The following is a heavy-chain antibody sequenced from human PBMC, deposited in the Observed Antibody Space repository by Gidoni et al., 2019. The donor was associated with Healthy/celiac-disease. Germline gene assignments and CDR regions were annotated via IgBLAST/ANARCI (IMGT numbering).Heavy chain of an antibody. V-gene: IGHV1-2*06. CDR3: ARAALYDILGGQYY. D-gene: IGHD3-9*01. CDR2: INPNSGGT. CDR1: GYTFTGYY. J-gene: IGHJ4*02. Sequence: QVPLVQSVAEVKKPGASLKVSCKASGYTFTGYYMQWVRQAPGQGLEWMGRINPNSGGTNYAQKFQGRVTMTRDTSISTAYMELSRLRSDDTAVYYCARAALYDILGGQYYWGQGTLVTVSS.